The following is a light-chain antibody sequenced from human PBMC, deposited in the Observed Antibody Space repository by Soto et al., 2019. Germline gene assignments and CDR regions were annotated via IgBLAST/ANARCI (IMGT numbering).Light chain of an antibody. CDR2: AAS. CDR1: QGISSW. V-gene: IGKV1-12*01. CDR3: QQADSFPLT. J-gene: IGKJ4*01. Sequence: DIQMTQSPSSVSTSXADRVTITXXASQGISSWLAWYQQKPGKAPKLLIYAASSLESGVPSRFSGSGSGTDFTLTINSLQPEDFATYYCQQADSFPLTFGGGTKVDNK.